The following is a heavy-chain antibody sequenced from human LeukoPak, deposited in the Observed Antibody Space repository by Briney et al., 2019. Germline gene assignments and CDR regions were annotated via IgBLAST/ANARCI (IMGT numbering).Heavy chain of an antibody. CDR2: ISAYNGNT. D-gene: IGHD3-3*01. J-gene: IGHJ5*02. CDR3: ARVSNYYDFWSGYYRVRDWFGP. V-gene: IGHV1-18*01. Sequence: ASVKVSCKASGYTFTSYGISWVRQAPGQGLEWMGWISAYNGNTNYAQKLQGRVTMTTDTSTSTAYMELRSLRSDDTAVYYCARVSNYYDFWSGYYRVRDWFGPWGQGTLVTVSS. CDR1: GYTFTSYG.